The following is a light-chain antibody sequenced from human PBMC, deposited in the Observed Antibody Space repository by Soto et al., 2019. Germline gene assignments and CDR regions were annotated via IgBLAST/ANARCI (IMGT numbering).Light chain of an antibody. CDR1: QSLVYRNGDTY. Sequence: DIVMTQSPLSLPVTLGQPASISCTSSQSLVYRNGDTYLNWFQQRPGQSPRRLIYKVSNRDSGGPDRFSGRGSGMDFTLKINSVEAEDVGMYYCMPGSHWPYTFGQGTKLEIK. J-gene: IGKJ2*01. CDR2: KVS. V-gene: IGKV2-30*01. CDR3: MPGSHWPYT.